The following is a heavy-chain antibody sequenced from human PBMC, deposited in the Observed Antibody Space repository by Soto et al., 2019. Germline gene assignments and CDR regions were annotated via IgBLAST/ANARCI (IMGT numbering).Heavy chain of an antibody. D-gene: IGHD6-19*01. CDR1: GFTFSSYA. CDR3: ARVYSSGWYPNDWYFDL. J-gene: IGHJ2*01. Sequence: GGSLRLSCAASGFTFSSYAMSWVRQAPGKGLEWVSSISSSSSYIYYADSVKGRFTISRDNAKNSLYLQMNSLRAEDTAVYYCARVYSSGWYPNDWYFDLWGRGTLVTVSS. CDR2: ISSSSSYI. V-gene: IGHV3-21*01.